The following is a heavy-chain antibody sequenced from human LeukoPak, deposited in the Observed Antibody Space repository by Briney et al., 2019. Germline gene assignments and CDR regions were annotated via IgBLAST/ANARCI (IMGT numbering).Heavy chain of an antibody. Sequence: ASVKVSCKASGYTFTGYYMHWVRQATGQGLEWMGWMNPNSGNTGYAQKFQGRVTITRNTSISTAYMELSSLRSEDTAVYYCARVSDREYYYYYYMDVWGKGTTVTVSS. CDR3: ARVSDREYYYYYYMDV. V-gene: IGHV1-8*03. J-gene: IGHJ6*03. D-gene: IGHD1-26*01. CDR2: MNPNSGNT. CDR1: GYTFTGYY.